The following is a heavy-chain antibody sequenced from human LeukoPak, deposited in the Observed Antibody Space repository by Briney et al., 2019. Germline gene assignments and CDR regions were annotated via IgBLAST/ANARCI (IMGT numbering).Heavy chain of an antibody. Sequence: GGSLRLSCAASGFTVSNNYMSWVRQAPGKGLEWVSIIYSGGDTYYAYSVKGRFTISRDNSKNTMSLQMNSLRADDTAVYYCVSHSDSLTSYCFDYWGQGTLVTVSS. D-gene: IGHD3-9*01. CDR3: VSHSDSLTSYCFDY. V-gene: IGHV3-53*01. CDR2: IYSGGDT. J-gene: IGHJ4*02. CDR1: GFTVSNNY.